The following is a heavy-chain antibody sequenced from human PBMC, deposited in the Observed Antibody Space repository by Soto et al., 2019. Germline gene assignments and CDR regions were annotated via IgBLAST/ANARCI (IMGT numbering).Heavy chain of an antibody. V-gene: IGHV4-4*02. CDR2: IYHSGST. Sequence: SETLSLTCAVSGGSISSSNWWSWVRQPPGKGLEWIGEIYHSGSTNYNPSLKSRVTISVDKPKNQFSLKLSSVTAADTAVYYCARADRGQQLVLDAFDIWGQGTMVTVSS. CDR1: GGSISSSNW. D-gene: IGHD6-13*01. J-gene: IGHJ3*02. CDR3: ARADRGQQLVLDAFDI.